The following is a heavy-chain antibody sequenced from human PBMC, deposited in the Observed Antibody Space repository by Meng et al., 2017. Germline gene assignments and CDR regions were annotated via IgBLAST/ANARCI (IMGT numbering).Heavy chain of an antibody. V-gene: IGHV4-31*01. J-gene: IGHJ4*02. CDR1: GGSISSGGYY. D-gene: IGHD5-18*01. Sequence: LSGTVSGGSISSGGYYWSWIRQHPGKGLEWIGYIYYSGSTYYNPSLKSLVTISVDTSKNQFSLKLSSVTAADTAVYYCARAKDTAMVFDYWGQGTRVTVSS. CDR3: ARAKDTAMVFDY. CDR2: IYYSGST.